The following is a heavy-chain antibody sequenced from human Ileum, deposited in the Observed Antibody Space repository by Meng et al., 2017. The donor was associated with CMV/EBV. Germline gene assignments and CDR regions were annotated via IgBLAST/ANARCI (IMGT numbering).Heavy chain of an antibody. CDR2: IKQDGSEK. CDR3: ARWGDEGATFGFDY. D-gene: IGHD1-26*01. V-gene: IGHV3-7*01. CDR1: GFIFSNYW. J-gene: IGHJ4*02. Sequence: GESLKISCAASGFIFSNYWMSWARQAPGKGLEWVANIKQDGSEKYYVDSVRGRFTISRDNAKNSLYLQMNSLRAEDTAVYYCARWGDEGATFGFDYWGQGTRVTVSS.